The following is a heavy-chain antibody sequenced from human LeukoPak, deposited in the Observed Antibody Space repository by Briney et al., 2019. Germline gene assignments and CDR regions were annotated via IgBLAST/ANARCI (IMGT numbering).Heavy chain of an antibody. CDR3: ATDVVTKGIGRFDY. D-gene: IGHD4-11*01. J-gene: IGHJ4*02. CDR1: GFTFSSYG. Sequence: GGSLRLSCAASGFTFSSYGMSWVRQAPGKGLEWVSAISGSGGSTYYADSVKGRFTISRDNSKNTLYLQMNSLRSEDTAVYYCATDVVTKGIGRFDYWGQGTLVTVSS. V-gene: IGHV3-23*01. CDR2: ISGSGGST.